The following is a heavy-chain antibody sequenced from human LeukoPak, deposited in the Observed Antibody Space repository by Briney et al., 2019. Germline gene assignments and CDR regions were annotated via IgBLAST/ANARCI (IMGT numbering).Heavy chain of an antibody. D-gene: IGHD6-19*01. CDR1: GGSFSGYY. V-gene: IGHV4-34*01. J-gene: IGHJ4*02. CDR2: INHSGST. Sequence: SETLSLTCAVSGGSFSGYYWRWIRQPPGKGLEWVGEINHSGSTNYNPSLMSRVTISVDTSKNQFSLNLSSVTAADTAVYYCARRRGIAVAGTNSFGYWGQGTLVTVSS. CDR3: ARRRGIAVAGTNSFGY.